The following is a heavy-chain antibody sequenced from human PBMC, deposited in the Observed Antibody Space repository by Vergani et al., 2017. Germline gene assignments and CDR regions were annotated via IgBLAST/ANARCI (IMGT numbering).Heavy chain of an antibody. V-gene: IGHV3-30-3*01. D-gene: IGHD5-18*01. Sequence: QVQLVESGGGVVQPGRSLRLSCAASGFTFSSYAMHWVRPAPGKGLEWVAVISYDGSNKYYADSVKGRFTISRDNSKNTLYLQMNSLRAEDTAVYYCARDRADTAMETLFDYWGQGTMVTVSS. CDR2: ISYDGSNK. CDR1: GFTFSSYA. J-gene: IGHJ4*03. CDR3: ARDRADTAMETLFDY.